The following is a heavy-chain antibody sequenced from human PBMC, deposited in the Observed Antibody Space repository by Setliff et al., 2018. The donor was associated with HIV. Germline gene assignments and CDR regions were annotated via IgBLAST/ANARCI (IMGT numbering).Heavy chain of an antibody. D-gene: IGHD3-10*01. CDR1: GGSIRTGAYY. CDR2: IYYDGRT. Sequence: SETLSLTCTVSGGSIRTGAYYWGWIRQPPGKGLEWIGSIYYDGRTFYKPSLKSRLTISVDTSKNQFSLSLNSVTAADTAVYYCARYLGNYYGSGLDYWGQGTLVTVSS. V-gene: IGHV4-39*01. J-gene: IGHJ4*02. CDR3: ARYLGNYYGSGLDY.